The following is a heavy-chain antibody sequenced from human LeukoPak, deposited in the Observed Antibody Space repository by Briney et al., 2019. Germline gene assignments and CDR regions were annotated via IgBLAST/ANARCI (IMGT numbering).Heavy chain of an antibody. J-gene: IGHJ4*02. CDR3: ARVGIDLTTIEHHSFDY. CDR1: GGSFSGYY. CDR2: INHSGST. D-gene: IGHD4-11*01. Sequence: SETLSLTCAVYGGSFSGYYWSWIRQPPGKGLEWIGEINHSGSTNYNPSLKSRVTISVDTSKNQFSLKLSSVTAADTAVYFCARVGIDLTTIEHHSFDYWGQGTLVTVSS. V-gene: IGHV4-34*01.